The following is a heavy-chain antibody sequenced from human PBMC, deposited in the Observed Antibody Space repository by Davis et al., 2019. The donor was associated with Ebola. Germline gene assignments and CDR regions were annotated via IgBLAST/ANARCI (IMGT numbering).Heavy chain of an antibody. J-gene: IGHJ4*02. Sequence: PSETLSLTCTVSGGSISSYYWSWIRQPPGKGLEWIGYIYYSGSTNYNPSLKSRLTISVDKSKNQLSLKLSSVTAADTAVCYCARGGRSSWNDYWGQGTLVTVSS. CDR2: IYYSGST. D-gene: IGHD6-13*01. CDR1: GGSISSYY. V-gene: IGHV4-59*01. CDR3: ARGGRSSWNDY.